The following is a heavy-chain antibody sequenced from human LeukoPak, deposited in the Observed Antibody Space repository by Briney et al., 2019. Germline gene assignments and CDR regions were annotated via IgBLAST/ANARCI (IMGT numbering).Heavy chain of an antibody. J-gene: IGHJ5*02. CDR1: GFTFSSYA. Sequence: GGSLRLSCAASGFTFSSYAMHWVRQAPGKGLEWVAVISYDGSNKYYADSVKGRFTISRDNSKNTLYLQMNSLRAEDTAVYYCARDRSYDFWSWFDPWGQGTLVTVSS. V-gene: IGHV3-30-3*01. CDR2: ISYDGSNK. CDR3: ARDRSYDFWSWFDP. D-gene: IGHD3-3*01.